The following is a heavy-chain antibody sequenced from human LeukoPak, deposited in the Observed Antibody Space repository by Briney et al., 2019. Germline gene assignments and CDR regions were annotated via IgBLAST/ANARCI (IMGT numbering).Heavy chain of an antibody. Sequence: GGSLRLSCAVSGFTFSSYWMSWLRQAPGKGLEWVANIKQDGSEIHYMDSVKGRFTISRDNAKNSLYLQMNRLRAEDSAVYYCARTSRRRDGSQLWSSDYWGQGTPVTVSS. CDR1: GFTFSSYW. V-gene: IGHV3-7*01. CDR2: IKQDGSEI. D-gene: IGHD5-24*01. J-gene: IGHJ4*02. CDR3: ARTSRRRDGSQLWSSDY.